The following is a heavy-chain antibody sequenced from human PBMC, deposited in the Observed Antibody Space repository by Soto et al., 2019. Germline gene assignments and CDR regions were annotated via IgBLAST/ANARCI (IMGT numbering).Heavy chain of an antibody. D-gene: IGHD6-13*01. J-gene: IGHJ5*02. CDR2: IHGSGGAT. CDR3: ARDAAAGNGLCDYFVP. CDR1: GFTCSNYA. Sequence: PGGSLRLACVASGFTCSNYAMNWVRQAPGKGLEWVSSIHGSGGATYHADSVKGRFTISRDDSKNTLYLQMNSLRVEDTSVYYCARDAAAGNGLCDYFVPCGQGPLVTVSS. V-gene: IGHV3-23*01.